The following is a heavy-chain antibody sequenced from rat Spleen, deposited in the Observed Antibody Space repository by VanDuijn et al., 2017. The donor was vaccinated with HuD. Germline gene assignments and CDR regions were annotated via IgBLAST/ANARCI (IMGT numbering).Heavy chain of an antibody. CDR3: TTARNVPSYWYFDF. CDR1: GFTFSNYY. V-gene: IGHV5-27*01. Sequence: EVQLVESGGGLVQPGGSLKLSCAASGFTFSNYYMAWVRQAPTKGLEWVAYINIGGGSTYYRDPVKGRFTISSDNAKSTLYLQMDSLRSEDTATYYCTTARNVPSYWYFDFWGPGTMVTVSS. J-gene: IGHJ1*01. D-gene: IGHD1-12*01. CDR2: INIGGGST.